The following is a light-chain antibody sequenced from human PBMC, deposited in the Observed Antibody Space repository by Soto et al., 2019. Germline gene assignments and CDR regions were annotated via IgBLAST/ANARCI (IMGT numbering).Light chain of an antibody. CDR2: DVT. CDR3: SSYTSSSTPFL. J-gene: IGLJ1*01. Sequence: QSALTQPASVSGSPGQSITMSCTGTSSDIGGYNYVSWYQQQPGKAPKLMIYDVTNRPSGVSNRFSGSKSGNTASLTISGLQAEDEADYYCSSYTSSSTPFLFGTGTKVTVL. CDR1: SSDIGGYNY. V-gene: IGLV2-14*01.